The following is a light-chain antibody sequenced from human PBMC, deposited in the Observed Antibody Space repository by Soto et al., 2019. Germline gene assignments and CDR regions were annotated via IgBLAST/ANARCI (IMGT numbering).Light chain of an antibody. CDR3: QQYGSSPET. CDR2: DVS. V-gene: IGKV3-20*01. Sequence: ELVLTQSPGTLSLSPGERATLSCRASQSVSSAYLAWYQQKPGQAPRLLIYDVSSMATGITDRFSGSGSGTDFTLDVSRLEPEDFAVYYCQQYGSSPETFGQGTKVEI. J-gene: IGKJ1*01. CDR1: QSVSSAY.